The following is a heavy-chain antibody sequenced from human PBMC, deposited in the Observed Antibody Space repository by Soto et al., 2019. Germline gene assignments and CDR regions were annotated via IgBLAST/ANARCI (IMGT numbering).Heavy chain of an antibody. D-gene: IGHD4-17*01. Sequence: SETLSLTCTVSGGSISSSSYYWGWIRQPPGKGLEWIGSIYYSGSTYYNPSLKSRVTISVDTSKTQFSLKLSSVTAADTAVYYCARTSGGRTVAMYYFDYWGQGTLVTVSS. V-gene: IGHV4-39*01. J-gene: IGHJ4*02. CDR1: GGSISSSSYY. CDR2: IYYSGST. CDR3: ARTSGGRTVAMYYFDY.